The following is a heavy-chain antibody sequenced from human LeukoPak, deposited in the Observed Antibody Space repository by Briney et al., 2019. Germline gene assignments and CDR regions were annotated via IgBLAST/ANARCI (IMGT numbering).Heavy chain of an antibody. Sequence: GGSLRLSCAASGFTFSSYAMHWVRQAPGKGLEWVAVISYDGSNKYYSASVKGRFTISRDSSKNTLYLLMNSLTPDDTAVYYCARDRRNAYYDILTAHDAFDIWGQGTMVTVSS. D-gene: IGHD3-9*01. CDR2: ISYDGSNK. CDR3: ARDRRNAYYDILTAHDAFDI. J-gene: IGHJ3*02. CDR1: GFTFSSYA. V-gene: IGHV3-30*04.